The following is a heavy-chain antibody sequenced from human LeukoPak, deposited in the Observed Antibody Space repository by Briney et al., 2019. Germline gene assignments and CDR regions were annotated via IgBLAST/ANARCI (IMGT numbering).Heavy chain of an antibody. Sequence: PGGSLRLSCTPSGFTFSTYAMSWVRQAPGKGLEWVSGISGSGAISGSGGTTYYADSVKGRFTISRDNSKNTLYLQMNSLRVEDTAIYYCAKDFSSSFDYFDYWGQGTLVTVSS. D-gene: IGHD6-13*01. CDR1: GFTFSTYA. J-gene: IGHJ4*02. CDR2: ISGSGGTT. V-gene: IGHV3-23*01. CDR3: AKDFSSSFDYFDY.